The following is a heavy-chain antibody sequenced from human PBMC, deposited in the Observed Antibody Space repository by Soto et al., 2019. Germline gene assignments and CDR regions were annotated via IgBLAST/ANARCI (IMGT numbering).Heavy chain of an antibody. CDR2: IYYSGRT. Sequence: SETLSLTCTVSGVSISSGGYYWGWIRQHPGKGLEWIGNIYYSGRTYYNPSLKSRVIMSVDTSKNHFSLKLSSVTAADTAMYYCAKGRTTGTTVNDYWGQGTLVTVSS. D-gene: IGHD1-1*01. J-gene: IGHJ4*02. V-gene: IGHV4-31*03. CDR3: AKGRTTGTTVNDY. CDR1: GVSISSGGYY.